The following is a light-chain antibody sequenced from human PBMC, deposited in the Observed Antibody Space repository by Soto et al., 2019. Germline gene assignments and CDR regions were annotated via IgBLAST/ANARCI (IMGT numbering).Light chain of an antibody. CDR3: QQTFSFPHT. J-gene: IGKJ3*01. CDR1: QTINTF. Sequence: DIQMTQSPSSLSASVGHSVTITCRASQTINTFLHWYQQKPGHAPNLLIYSASTLQPVVPSRFSGSGSGTDFTLTISSLQPDDFATYFCQQTFSFPHTFGPGTKVDLK. CDR2: SAS. V-gene: IGKV1-39*01.